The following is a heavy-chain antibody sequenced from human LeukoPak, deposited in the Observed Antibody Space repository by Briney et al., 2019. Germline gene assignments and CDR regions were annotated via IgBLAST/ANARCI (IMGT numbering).Heavy chain of an antibody. CDR1: GGSFSDYY. J-gene: IGHJ4*02. CDR2: IIHSGAT. CDR3: ARGRFSVYYFDY. D-gene: IGHD3-3*02. Sequence: SETLSLTCGASGGSFSDYYWSWIRQPPGKGLEWIGEIIHSGATSSSPSLKSRVTISMDTSKNQFSLRLSSVTAADTAVYYCARGRFSVYYFDYWGQRSLVTVS. V-gene: IGHV4-34*01.